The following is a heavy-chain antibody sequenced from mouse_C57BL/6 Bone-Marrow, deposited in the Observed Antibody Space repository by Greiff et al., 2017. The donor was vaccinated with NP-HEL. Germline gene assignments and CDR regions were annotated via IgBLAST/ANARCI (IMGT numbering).Heavy chain of an antibody. J-gene: IGHJ2*01. Sequence: QVQLQQSGPELVKPGPSVKISCKASGYAFSSSWMNWVKQRPGKGLEWIGRIYPGDGDTNYNGKFKGKATLTADKSSSTAYMQLSSLTSEDSAVYFCALYYYGSSYVGYYFDYWGQGTTLTVSS. CDR1: GYAFSSSW. CDR2: IYPGDGDT. V-gene: IGHV1-82*01. D-gene: IGHD1-1*01. CDR3: ALYYYGSSYVGYYFDY.